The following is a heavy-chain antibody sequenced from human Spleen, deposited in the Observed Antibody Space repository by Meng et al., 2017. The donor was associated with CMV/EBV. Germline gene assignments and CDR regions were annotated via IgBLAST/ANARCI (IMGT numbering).Heavy chain of an antibody. CDR2: TYYRSKWYN. CDR1: FSSNSAA. CDR3: ARVEVGDSSAAYFDY. J-gene: IGHJ4*02. D-gene: IGHD3-22*01. V-gene: IGHV6-1*01. Sequence: FSSNSAAWNWIRQSPSRGLEWLGRTYYRSKWYNDYAVSVKSRITINPDTSKNQFSLQLNSVTPEDTAVYYCARVEVGDSSAAYFDYWGQGTLVTVSS.